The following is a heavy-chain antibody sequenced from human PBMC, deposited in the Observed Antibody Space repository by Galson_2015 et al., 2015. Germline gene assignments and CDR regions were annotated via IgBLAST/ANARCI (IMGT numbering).Heavy chain of an antibody. D-gene: IGHD3-3*01. V-gene: IGHV4-34*01. CDR1: GGSFSGYY. CDR3: ARDYPDFWSGAYYFDY. CDR2: INHSGST. J-gene: IGHJ4*02. Sequence: ETLSLTCAVYGGSFSGYYWSWIRQPAGRGLEWFGVINHSGSTNYNPSLKSRVTISVDTSKNQFSLKLSFVTAADTAVYYCARDYPDFWSGAYYFDYWGQGTLVTVSS.